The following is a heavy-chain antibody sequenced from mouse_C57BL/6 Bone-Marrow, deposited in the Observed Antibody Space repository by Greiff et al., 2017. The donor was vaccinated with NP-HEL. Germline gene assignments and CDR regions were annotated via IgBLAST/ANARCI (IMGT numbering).Heavy chain of an antibody. V-gene: IGHV3-5*01. Sequence: EVQLVESGPGLVKPSQTVFLTCTVTGISITTGNYRWSWIRQFPGNKLEWIGYIYYSGTITYNPSLTSRTTITRDTPKNQFFLEMNSLTAEDTATYYCARDGRYYYGSSWDWYFDVWGTGTTVTVSS. CDR3: ARDGRYYYGSSWDWYFDV. CDR1: GISITTGNYR. D-gene: IGHD1-1*01. CDR2: IYYSGTI. J-gene: IGHJ1*03.